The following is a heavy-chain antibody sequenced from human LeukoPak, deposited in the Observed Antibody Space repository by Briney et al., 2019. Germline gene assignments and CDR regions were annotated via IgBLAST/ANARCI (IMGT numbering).Heavy chain of an antibody. D-gene: IGHD1-26*01. V-gene: IGHV4-59*01. CDR3: ARALVGPTMPEIDY. CDR1: GGSISSYY. CDR2: IYYSGST. Sequence: PSETLSLTCTVSGGSISSYYWSWLRQPPGKGLEWIGYIYYSGSTNYNPSLKSRVTISVDTSKNQFSLKLSSVTAADTAVYYCARALVGPTMPEIDYWGQGTLVTVSS. J-gene: IGHJ4*02.